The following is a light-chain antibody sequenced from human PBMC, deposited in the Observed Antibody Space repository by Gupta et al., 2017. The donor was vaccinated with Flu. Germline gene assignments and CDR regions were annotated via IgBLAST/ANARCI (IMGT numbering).Light chain of an antibody. V-gene: IGKV1-9*01. CDR1: QDISSY. CDR3: QQVNSFPPWT. CDR2: GAS. J-gene: IGKJ1*01. Sequence: DIQLTQSPSFLSVSAGDRPTITCRASQDISSYLAWYQLKPGKAPKLLIYGASTLQSGVPSRFSGSGSGTEFTLTISSLQPEDSATYYCQQVNSFPPWTFGQGTKVEIK.